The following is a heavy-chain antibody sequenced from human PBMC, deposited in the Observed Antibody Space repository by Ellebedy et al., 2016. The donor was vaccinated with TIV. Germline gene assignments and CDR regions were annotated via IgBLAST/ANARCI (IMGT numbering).Heavy chain of an antibody. J-gene: IGHJ6*02. CDR3: ARQGYCSSTSCWAPYYYGMDV. V-gene: IGHV3-48*03. CDR2: ISSSGSTI. D-gene: IGHD2-2*01. CDR1: GFTFSSYE. Sequence: GESLKISCAASGFTFSSYEMNWVRQAPGKGLEWVSYISSSGSTIYYADSVKGRFTISRDNAKNSLYLQMNSLRAEDTAVYYCARQGYCSSTSCWAPYYYGMDVWGQGTTVTVSS.